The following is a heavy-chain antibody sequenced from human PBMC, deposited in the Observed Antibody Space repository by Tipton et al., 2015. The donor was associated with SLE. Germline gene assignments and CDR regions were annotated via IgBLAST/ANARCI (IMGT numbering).Heavy chain of an antibody. V-gene: IGHV6-1*01. CDR3: ARDRGRGAFDI. J-gene: IGHJ3*02. Sequence: TLSLTFAISGDSVSSNSGAWSWIRQSPSRGLEWLGRAYYRSNWYNDYAVSVKGRISINPDTSKNQFSLQQNSVTPEDTAVYYCARDRGRGAFDIWGQGTMVTVSS. CDR1: GDSVSSNSGA. D-gene: IGHD3-10*01. CDR2: AYYRSNWYN.